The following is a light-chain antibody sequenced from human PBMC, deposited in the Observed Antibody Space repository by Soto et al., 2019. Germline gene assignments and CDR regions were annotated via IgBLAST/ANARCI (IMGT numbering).Light chain of an antibody. V-gene: IGKV3-15*01. Sequence: EEVMTQSPATLSVSPGERATLSCRASQSISSNLAWYQQKAGQAARLLIYGASTRATGIPARFSGSGSGTDFTLTISSLDSEDFAVYYCQQYHNWPLTFGGGTKVEIK. CDR2: GAS. CDR1: QSISSN. J-gene: IGKJ4*01. CDR3: QQYHNWPLT.